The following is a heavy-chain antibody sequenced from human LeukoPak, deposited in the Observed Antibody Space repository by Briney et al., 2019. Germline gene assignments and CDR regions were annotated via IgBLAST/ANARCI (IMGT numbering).Heavy chain of an antibody. CDR3: AVKDRGYSYGYASV. V-gene: IGHV3-23*01. CDR2: ISGSGGST. CDR1: GFTFSSYA. Sequence: GGSLRLSCAASGFTFSSYAMSWVRQAPGKGLEWVSAISGSGGSTYYADSVKGRFTISRYNSKNTLYLQMNSLRAEDTAVYYCAVKDRGYSYGYASVWGQGTLVTVSS. J-gene: IGHJ4*02. D-gene: IGHD5-18*01.